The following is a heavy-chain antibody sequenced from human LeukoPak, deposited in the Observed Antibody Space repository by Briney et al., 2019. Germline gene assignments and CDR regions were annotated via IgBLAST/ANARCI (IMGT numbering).Heavy chain of an antibody. CDR3: AREEGNIAVVPAAIDY. CDR1: GFAFSSYE. V-gene: IGHV3-48*03. CDR2: ISSSGSTI. Sequence: PGGSLRLSCAASGFAFSSYEMNWVRQAPGKGLEWVSYISSSGSTIYYADSVKGRFTISRDNAKNSLYLQMDSLRAEDTAVYYCAREEGNIAVVPAAIDYWGQGTLVTVSS. D-gene: IGHD2-2*01. J-gene: IGHJ4*02.